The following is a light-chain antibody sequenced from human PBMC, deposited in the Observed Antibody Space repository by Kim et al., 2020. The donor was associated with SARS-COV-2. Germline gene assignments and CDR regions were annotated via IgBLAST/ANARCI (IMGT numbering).Light chain of an antibody. V-gene: IGKV1-17*03. CDR3: LQHNSYPHT. J-gene: IGKJ2*01. Sequence: SSSVGDRVTMTCQASQCIRNYLAWFKQKPGKVPKRLIYAASSLQSGVPSRFSGSRSGTEFTLTISSLQPEDFATYYCLQHNSYPHTFGQGPKLEI. CDR2: AAS. CDR1: QCIRNY.